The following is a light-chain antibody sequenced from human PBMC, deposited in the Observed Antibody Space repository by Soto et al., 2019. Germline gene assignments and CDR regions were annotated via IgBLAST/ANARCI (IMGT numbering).Light chain of an antibody. CDR2: DVT. Sequence: QSALTQPASVSGSPGQSITISCTGTNSDVGGYNYVSWYQQHPGKAPKLMIYDVTNRPSGVSNRFSGSRSGKTASLTISWLQAEDEAGYYRSSYTSSSTVVFGGGTKLTGL. CDR3: SSYTSSSTVV. V-gene: IGLV2-14*01. J-gene: IGLJ2*01. CDR1: NSDVGGYNY.